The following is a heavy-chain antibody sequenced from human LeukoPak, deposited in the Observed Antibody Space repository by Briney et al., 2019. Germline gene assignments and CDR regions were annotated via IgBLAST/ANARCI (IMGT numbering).Heavy chain of an antibody. V-gene: IGHV1-2*02. CDR3: ARDSSIAAAGTPGY. J-gene: IGHJ4*02. CDR1: GYSFTGYY. D-gene: IGHD6-13*01. CDR2: INPNSGGT. Sequence: ASVKVSCKASGYSFTGYYIHWVRQAPGQGLEWMGWINPNSGGTNYAQKFQGRVTMTRDTSTSTVYMELSSLRSEDTAVYYCARDSSIAAAGTPGYWGQGTLVTVSS.